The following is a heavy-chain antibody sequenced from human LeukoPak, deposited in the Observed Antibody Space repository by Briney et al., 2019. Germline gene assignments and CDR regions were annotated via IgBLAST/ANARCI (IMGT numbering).Heavy chain of an antibody. CDR1: GFTFRNYA. J-gene: IGHJ4*02. V-gene: IGHV3-23*01. CDR2: ISERDGST. CDR3: AKEGGELGYCSSTSCY. Sequence: GGSLRLSCAAFGFTFRNYAMTWVRQAPGKGLEWVSGISERDGSTYYADSVKGRFTISRDNSKNTLYLQMNSLRAEDTAVYYCAKEGGELGYCSSTSCYWGQGTLVTVSS. D-gene: IGHD2-2*01.